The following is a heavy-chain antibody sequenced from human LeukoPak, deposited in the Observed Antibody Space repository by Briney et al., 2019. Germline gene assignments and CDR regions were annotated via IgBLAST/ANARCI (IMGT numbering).Heavy chain of an antibody. D-gene: IGHD2-15*01. J-gene: IGHJ4*02. CDR2: INHSGST. CDR1: GGSFSGYY. CDR3: ARGSELLPVDY. Sequence: SSETLSLTCAVYGGSFSGYYWSWIRQPPGKGLEWIGEINHSGSTNYNPSLKSRVTISVDTSKNQFSLKLSSVTAADTAVYYCARGSELLPVDYWGQGTLVTVSS. V-gene: IGHV4-34*01.